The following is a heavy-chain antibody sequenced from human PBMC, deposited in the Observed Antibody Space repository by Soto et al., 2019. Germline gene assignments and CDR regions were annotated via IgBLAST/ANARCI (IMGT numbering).Heavy chain of an antibody. CDR1: GFPFSSIP. J-gene: IGHJ6*02. Sequence: GGSLSLSFAPSGFPFSSIPISWVRQPQGRGLDGVSAIRGMVGSPYYADSVKGRFTISRDNSKNTLYLQMNSLRAEDTAVYYCAKDLRRMGCSSTSCYTGGMDVWGQGTTVTVSS. D-gene: IGHD2-2*02. CDR2: IRGMVGSP. CDR3: AKDLRRMGCSSTSCYTGGMDV. V-gene: IGHV3-23*01.